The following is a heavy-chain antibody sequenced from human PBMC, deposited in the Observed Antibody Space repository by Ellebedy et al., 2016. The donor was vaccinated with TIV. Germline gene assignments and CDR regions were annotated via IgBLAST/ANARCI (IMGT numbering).Heavy chain of an antibody. D-gene: IGHD6-19*01. J-gene: IGHJ5*02. Sequence: ASVKVSCKASGYTFTSYYMHWVRQAPGQGLEWMGIINPSGCSTSYAQKFQGRVTMTRDTSTSTVYMELSSLRSEDTAVYYCARDPGGRAVAGTGWFDPWGQGTLVTVSS. V-gene: IGHV1-46*01. CDR1: GYTFTSYY. CDR3: ARDPGGRAVAGTGWFDP. CDR2: INPSGCST.